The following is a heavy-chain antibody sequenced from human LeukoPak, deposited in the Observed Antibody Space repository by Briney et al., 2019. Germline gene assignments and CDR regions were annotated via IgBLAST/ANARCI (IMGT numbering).Heavy chain of an antibody. V-gene: IGHV1-3*01. CDR1: GYTFTSYA. D-gene: IGHD5-18*01. Sequence: ASVKVSCKASGYTFTSYAMHWVRQAPGQRLEWMGWINAGNGNTKYSQKFQGRVTITRDTSASTAYMELSSLGSEDTAVYYCARVPRYTATFDYWGQGTLVTVSS. CDR2: INAGNGNT. J-gene: IGHJ4*02. CDR3: ARVPRYTATFDY.